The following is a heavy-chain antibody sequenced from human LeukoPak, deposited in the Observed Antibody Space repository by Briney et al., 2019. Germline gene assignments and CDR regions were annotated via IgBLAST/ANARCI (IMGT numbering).Heavy chain of an antibody. CDR1: GFTFSIYA. CDR2: INKNGGST. V-gene: IGHV3-64*02. J-gene: IGHJ4*02. CDR3: VRTDYYDSSGYYDDFDY. D-gene: IGHD3-22*01. Sequence: GGSLRLSCAASGFTFSIYAMHWVRQAPGKGLEYVSGINKNGGSTYYADSVKGRFTISRDNSNNTLYLQMGFGRAEDMAVYYCVRTDYYDSSGYYDDFDYWGQGTLVTVSS.